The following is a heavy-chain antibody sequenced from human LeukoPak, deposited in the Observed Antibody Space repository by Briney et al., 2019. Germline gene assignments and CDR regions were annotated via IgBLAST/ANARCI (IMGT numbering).Heavy chain of an antibody. CDR2: IFRGDDT. V-gene: IGHV3-66*04. D-gene: IGHD3-10*01. CDR3: ARHVWFGEHNGHENWFDP. CDR1: GFIVSQNY. J-gene: IGHJ5*02. Sequence: PGGSLRLSCAASGFIVSQNYMSWVRQAPGKGLEWASVIFRGDDTNYVDSVKGRFTIFRDNSKNTLYLQMNSLTAEDTAVYYCARHVWFGEHNGHENWFDPWGQGTLVIVSS.